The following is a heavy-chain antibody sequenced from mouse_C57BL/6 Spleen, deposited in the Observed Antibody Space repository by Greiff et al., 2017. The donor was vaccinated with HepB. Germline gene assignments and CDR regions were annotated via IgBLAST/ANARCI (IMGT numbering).Heavy chain of an antibody. Sequence: EVHLVESGGGLVKPGGSLKLSCAASGFTFSSYTMSWVRQTPEKRLEWVATISGGGGNTYYPDSVKGRFTISRDNAKNTLYLQMSSLRSEDTALYYCARSTTVVATDYFDYWGQGTTLTVSS. CDR2: ISGGGGNT. CDR3: ARSTTVVATDYFDY. J-gene: IGHJ2*01. V-gene: IGHV5-9*01. D-gene: IGHD1-1*01. CDR1: GFTFSSYT.